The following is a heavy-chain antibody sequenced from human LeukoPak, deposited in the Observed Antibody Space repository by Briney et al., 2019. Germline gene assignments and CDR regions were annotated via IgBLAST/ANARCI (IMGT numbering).Heavy chain of an antibody. CDR2: INEEGTFT. D-gene: IGHD3-10*01. J-gene: IGHJ4*02. Sequence: PGGSLRLSCAASGFTFSSYWMHWVRQVPGKGLVWVSRINEEGTFTNYADSVKGRFTISRDNAKNTVYLQMNSLRVEDTAVYYCARDAVAGSGSYYNWGQGTLVIVSS. CDR3: ARDAVAGSGSYYN. CDR1: GFTFSSYW. V-gene: IGHV3-74*01.